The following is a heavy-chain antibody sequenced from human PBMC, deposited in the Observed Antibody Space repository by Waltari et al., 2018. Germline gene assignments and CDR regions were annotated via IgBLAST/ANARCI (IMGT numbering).Heavy chain of an antibody. V-gene: IGHV4-34*01. J-gene: IGHJ6*02. CDR2: MNHNRFT. D-gene: IGHD6-19*01. CDR3: ARRAGQGIGPKYHFYGIDV. Sequence: QVQLQQWGAGLLKPSETLSLTCAVYGGSFSGYFWSWIRQTPGKGLEWIGEMNHNRFTNYNPSLKSLVTVSVETSKGQFSLRLSSVTAADTAVYFGARRAGQGIGPKYHFYGIDVWGQGTTVTVSS. CDR1: GGSFSGYF.